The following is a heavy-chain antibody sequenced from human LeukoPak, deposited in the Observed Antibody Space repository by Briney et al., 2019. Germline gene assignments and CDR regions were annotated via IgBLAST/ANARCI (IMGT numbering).Heavy chain of an antibody. CDR2: IYHSGST. D-gene: IGHD6-13*01. J-gene: IGHJ4*02. CDR3: ARSLAAAGTRYFDY. V-gene: IGHV4-4*02. CDR1: GGSISSSNW. Sequence: SGTLSLTCAVSGGSISSSNWWSWVRQPPGKGLEWIGEIYHSGSTNYNPSLKSRVTISVDKSKNQFSLKLSPVTAADTAVYYCARSLAAAGTRYFDYWGQGTLVTVSS.